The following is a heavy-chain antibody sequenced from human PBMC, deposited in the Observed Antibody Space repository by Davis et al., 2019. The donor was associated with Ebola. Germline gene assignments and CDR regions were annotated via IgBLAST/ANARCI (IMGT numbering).Heavy chain of an antibody. V-gene: IGHV4-34*01. Sequence: PSETLSFTCAVYGGSFSGYYWSWIRQPPGKGLEWIGEINHSGSTNYNPSLKSRVTISVDTSKNQFSLKLSSVTAADTAEYYCARASSLYDILTGYPLRDAFDIWGQGTMVTVSS. CDR1: GGSFSGYY. D-gene: IGHD3-9*01. J-gene: IGHJ3*02. CDR3: ARASSLYDILTGYPLRDAFDI. CDR2: INHSGST.